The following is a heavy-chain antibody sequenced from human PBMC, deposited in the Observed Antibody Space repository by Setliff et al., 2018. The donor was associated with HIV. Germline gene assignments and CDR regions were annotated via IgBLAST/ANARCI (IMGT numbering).Heavy chain of an antibody. D-gene: IGHD3-16*02. Sequence: GGSLRLSCAASGLTFSIYSMNWVRQAPGKGLEWVSYISSSSSTIYYADSVRGRFTISRDNAKNFLYLQMNSLRAEDTAVYYCARVVVIWENGPNWFDPWGQGTLVTVSS. V-gene: IGHV3-48*01. CDR2: ISSSSSTI. J-gene: IGHJ5*02. CDR1: GLTFSIYS. CDR3: ARVVVIWENGPNWFDP.